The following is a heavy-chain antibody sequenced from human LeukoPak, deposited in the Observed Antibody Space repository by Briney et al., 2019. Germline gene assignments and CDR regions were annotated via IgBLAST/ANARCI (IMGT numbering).Heavy chain of an antibody. V-gene: IGHV3-23*01. J-gene: IGHJ4*02. CDR1: GLTFSSYG. CDR2: IRESGGAT. Sequence: GGSLRLSCAASGLTFSSYGMHWVRQAPGKGLEWVSCIRESGGATYYADPVRGRFTISRDNSRNTLFLQMNSLRAEDTAVYYCAKEGFHYWGQGTLVTVSS. CDR3: AKEGFHY.